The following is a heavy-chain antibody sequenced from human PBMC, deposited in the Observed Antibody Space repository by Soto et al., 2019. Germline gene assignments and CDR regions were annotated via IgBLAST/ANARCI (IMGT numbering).Heavy chain of an antibody. CDR2: IYPGDSNI. V-gene: IGHV5-51*01. CDR3: ARHVLTCSAYPCYGVDV. D-gene: IGHD3-16*01. CDR1: GYTFASYW. J-gene: IGHJ6*02. Sequence: EVQLVQSGAEVKKPGESLKISCKGSGYTFASYWIGWVRQMPGKGLEWMGIIYPGDSNIKYSPSFEGQITISADKSISHPYLQWSRLEAPDRGMYFCARHVLTCSAYPCYGVDVWGQGTTVTVSS.